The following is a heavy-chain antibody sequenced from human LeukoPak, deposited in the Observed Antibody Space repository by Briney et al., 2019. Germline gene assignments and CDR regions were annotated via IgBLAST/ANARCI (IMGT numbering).Heavy chain of an antibody. V-gene: IGHV4-59*08. CDR2: IFYSRST. CDR3: ARPSLWFGESFGAFDI. D-gene: IGHD3-10*01. J-gene: IGHJ3*02. CDR1: GGSISSYY. Sequence: SETLSLTCTVSGGSISSYYWSWIRQPPGKGLEWIGYIFYSRSTNYNPSLKSRVTISVDTSKNQFSLKLSSVTAADTAVYYCARPSLWFGESFGAFDIWGQGAMVTVSS.